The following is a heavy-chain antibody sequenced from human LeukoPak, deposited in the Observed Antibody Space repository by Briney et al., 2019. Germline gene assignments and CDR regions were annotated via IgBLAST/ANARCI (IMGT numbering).Heavy chain of an antibody. Sequence: KPSETLSLTCTVSSGSISSSNYYWSWIRQPAGKGLEWIGRISTIGITNYNPSLKSRVTISVDTSKNQFSLKLNSVTAADTAIYYCARGNMWDYRRYYYYMDVWGKGTTVTVSS. J-gene: IGHJ6*03. CDR1: SGSISSSNYY. CDR2: ISTIGIT. CDR3: ARGNMWDYRRYYYYMDV. D-gene: IGHD4-11*01. V-gene: IGHV4-61*02.